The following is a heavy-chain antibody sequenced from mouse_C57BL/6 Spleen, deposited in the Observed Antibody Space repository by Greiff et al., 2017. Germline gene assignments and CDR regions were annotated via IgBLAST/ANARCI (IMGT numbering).Heavy chain of an antibody. CDR3: ARKVYYYAMDY. Sequence: VQLKESGGGLVKPGGSLKLSCAASGFTFSDYGMHWVRQAPEKGLEWVAYISSGSSTIYYADTVKGRFTISRDNAKNTLFLQMTSLRSEDTAMYYCARKVYYYAMDYWGQGTSVTVSS. CDR1: GFTFSDYG. CDR2: ISSGSSTI. J-gene: IGHJ4*01. V-gene: IGHV5-17*01.